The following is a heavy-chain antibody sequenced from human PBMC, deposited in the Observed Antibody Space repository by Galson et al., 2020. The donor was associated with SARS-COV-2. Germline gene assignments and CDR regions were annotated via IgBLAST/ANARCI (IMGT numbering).Heavy chain of an antibody. D-gene: IGHD1-26*01. CDR2: ISYDGTNK. CDR3: ARSGGSYYLAFDY. Sequence: GESLKISCAASAFTFSTYAMHWVRQAPGKGLEWVAVISYDGTNKYYADSVKDRFTISRDNSKNTLYLQMNSLRAEDTAVYYCARSGGSYYLAFDYWGQGTLVTVSS. J-gene: IGHJ4*02. V-gene: IGHV3-30*04. CDR1: AFTFSTYA.